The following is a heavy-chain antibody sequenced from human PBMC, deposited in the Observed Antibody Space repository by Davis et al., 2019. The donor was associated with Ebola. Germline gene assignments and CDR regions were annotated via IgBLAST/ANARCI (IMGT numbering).Heavy chain of an antibody. CDR3: ARAVMECDY. D-gene: IGHD3-3*01. CDR2: INAYSGKT. Sequence: ASVKVSCKASGYTFTSYGISWVRQAPGRGLEWMGWINAYSGKTDYAQKFQGRVTMTTDTSTSTAYMELRSLISDDTAVYYCARAVMECDYWGQGTLVTVSP. V-gene: IGHV1-18*04. J-gene: IGHJ4*02. CDR1: GYTFTSYG.